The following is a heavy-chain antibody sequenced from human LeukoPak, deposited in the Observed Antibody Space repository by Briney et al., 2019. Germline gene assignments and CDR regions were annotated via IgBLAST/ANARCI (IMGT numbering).Heavy chain of an antibody. D-gene: IGHD2-15*01. V-gene: IGHV1-46*01. CDR2: INPTGGST. J-gene: IGHJ6*03. Sequence: ASVKVSCKASGYTFTSYYMHWVRQAPGQGLEWMGLINPTGGSTGYAQKFQGRVTMTRDMSTSTDYMELSSLRSEDTAVYYCARGFYCSGGSCYYQNYYYMDVWGKGTTVTVSS. CDR1: GYTFTSYY. CDR3: ARGFYCSGGSCYYQNYYYMDV.